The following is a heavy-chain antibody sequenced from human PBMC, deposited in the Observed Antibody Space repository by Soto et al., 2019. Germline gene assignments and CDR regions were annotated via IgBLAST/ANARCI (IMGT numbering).Heavy chain of an antibody. D-gene: IGHD6-6*01. V-gene: IGHV1-46*01. Sequence: GASVKVSCKASGYTFTSYYMHWVRQAPGQGLEWMGIINPSGGSTSYAQRFQGRVTMTRDTSTSTAYMELSSLRSEDTAVYYCVRVAISSSSSYWGQGTLVTVSS. CDR3: VRVAISSSSSY. CDR1: GYTFTSYY. CDR2: INPSGGST. J-gene: IGHJ4*02.